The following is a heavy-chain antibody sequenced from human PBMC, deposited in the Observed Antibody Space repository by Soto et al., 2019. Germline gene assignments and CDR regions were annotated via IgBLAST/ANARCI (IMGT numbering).Heavy chain of an antibody. D-gene: IGHD2-8*01. CDR3: ARGDSTDCSNGVCSFFYNHDMDV. CDR2: INPKSGCT. Sequence: QVQLVQSGAEVKKPGASVKVSCKASGYSFTDYHIHWVRQAPGQGLEWQGRINPKSGCTSTAQKFQGWVTMTTDTSISTASMELTRLTSDDTAIYYGARGDSTDCSNGVCSFFYNHDMDVWGQGATVTVSS. V-gene: IGHV1-2*04. CDR1: GYSFTDYH. J-gene: IGHJ6*02.